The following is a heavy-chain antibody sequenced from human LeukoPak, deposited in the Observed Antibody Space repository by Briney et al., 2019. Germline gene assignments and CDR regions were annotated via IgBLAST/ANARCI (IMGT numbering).Heavy chain of an antibody. J-gene: IGHJ4*02. D-gene: IGHD3-16*01. V-gene: IGHV3-21*01. CDR2: ISGAGNYI. Sequence: GGSLRLSCAASGFTLSTYAMNWVRQAPGKGLEWVSSISGAGNYIYYADSVKGRFTISRYNAKNSLYLQMNSLRAEDTADYYCARDKSWGAPYYFDYWGQGTLVAVPS. CDR1: GFTLSTYA. CDR3: ARDKSWGAPYYFDY.